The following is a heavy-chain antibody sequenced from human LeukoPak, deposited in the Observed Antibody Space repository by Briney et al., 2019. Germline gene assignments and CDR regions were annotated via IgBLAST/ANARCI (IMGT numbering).Heavy chain of an antibody. CDR2: VRGSPPDT. V-gene: IGHV3-23*01. J-gene: IGHJ4*02. D-gene: IGHD2-2*01. Sequence: GGSLRLSCATSGFNFSSYAMSWVRQAPGKGPEWVSAVRGSPPDTYYADSVEGRFTISRDNSKNILYLQMNSLRAEDTAIYYCAKTSRRSSTYDSPFDYWGQGALVTVSS. CDR1: GFNFSSYA. CDR3: AKTSRRSSTYDSPFDY.